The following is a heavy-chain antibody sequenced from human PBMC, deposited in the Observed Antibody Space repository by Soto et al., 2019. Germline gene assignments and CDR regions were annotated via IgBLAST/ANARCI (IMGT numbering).Heavy chain of an antibody. Sequence: EVQLVESGGGLVQPGGSLRLSCAASGFTFSSYSMNWVRQAPGKGLEWVSYISSSSSTIYYADSVKGRFTISRDNAKNSLYLQMNILRDEDTAVYYCARDEGIVGATPDYWGQGTLVTVSS. CDR1: GFTFSSYS. CDR2: ISSSSSTI. J-gene: IGHJ4*02. D-gene: IGHD1-26*01. V-gene: IGHV3-48*02. CDR3: ARDEGIVGATPDY.